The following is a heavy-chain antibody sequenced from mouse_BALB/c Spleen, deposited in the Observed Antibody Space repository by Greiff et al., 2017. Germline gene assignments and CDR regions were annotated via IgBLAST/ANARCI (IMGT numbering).Heavy chain of an antibody. J-gene: IGHJ4*01. Sequence: QVHVKQPGAELVRPGASVKLSCKASGYTFTSYWINWVKQRPGQGLEWIGNIYPSDSYTNYNQKFKDKATLTVDKSSSTAYMQLSSPTSEDSAVYYCTRNYGNYDYAMDYWGQGTSVTVSS. CDR1: GYTFTSYW. D-gene: IGHD2-1*01. CDR2: IYPSDSYT. CDR3: TRNYGNYDYAMDY. V-gene: IGHV1-69*02.